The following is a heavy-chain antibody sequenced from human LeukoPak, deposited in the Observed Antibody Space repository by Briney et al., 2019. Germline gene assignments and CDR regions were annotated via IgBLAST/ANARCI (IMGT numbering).Heavy chain of an antibody. CDR1: GFTVSSNY. CDR3: ARAKPKNMVRGLIMRRESRYYFDY. D-gene: IGHD3-10*01. V-gene: IGHV3-53*01. CDR2: IYSGGST. Sequence: PGGSLRLSCAASGFTVSSNYMSWVRQAPGKGLECVSVIYSGGSTYYADSVKGRFTIFRDNSKSTLYIQMNSLRAEDTAVYYCARAKPKNMVRGLIMRRESRYYFDYWGQGTLVTVSS. J-gene: IGHJ4*02.